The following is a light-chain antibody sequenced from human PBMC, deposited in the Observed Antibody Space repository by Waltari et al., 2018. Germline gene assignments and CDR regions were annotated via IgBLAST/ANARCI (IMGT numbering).Light chain of an antibody. CDR3: CSYAGSYTFGVV. CDR1: SSDVGVYNS. Sequence: QSALTQPRSVSGSPGQSVTISCPGTSSDVGVYNSVSWYQQHPGKAPKLMIYDVSKRPSGVPDRFSGSKSGNTASLTISGLQAEDEADYYCCSYAGSYTFGVVFGGGTKLTVL. V-gene: IGLV2-11*01. CDR2: DVS. J-gene: IGLJ2*01.